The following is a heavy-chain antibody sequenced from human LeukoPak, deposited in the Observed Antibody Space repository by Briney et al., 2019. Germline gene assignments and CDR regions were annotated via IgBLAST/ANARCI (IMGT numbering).Heavy chain of an antibody. D-gene: IGHD2-21*02. Sequence: SETLSLTCVVSGGSINNYYWSWIWQPQAKGMGLNSYIYSSWNTNYNPSLKSPVTISVDTSKNQFSLKLSSVTAADTAVYYCARGWQGRTAYYYYMDVWGKGTTVTVSS. CDR2: IYSSWNT. CDR1: GGSINNYY. J-gene: IGHJ6*03. V-gene: IGHV4-59*12. CDR3: ARGWQGRTAYYYYMDV.